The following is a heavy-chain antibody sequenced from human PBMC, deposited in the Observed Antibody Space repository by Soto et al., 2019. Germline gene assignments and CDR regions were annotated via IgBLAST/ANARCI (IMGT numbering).Heavy chain of an antibody. CDR3: ARQGDCGGDCYSLYYYYGMDV. J-gene: IGHJ6*02. D-gene: IGHD2-21*02. Sequence: GESLKISCKGSGYSFTSYWIGWVRQMPGKGLEWMGIIYPGDSDTRYSPSFQGQVTISADKSISTAYLQWSSLKASDTAMYYCARQGDCGGDCYSLYYYYGMDVWGQGTTVTVSS. CDR2: IYPGDSDT. CDR1: GYSFTSYW. V-gene: IGHV5-51*01.